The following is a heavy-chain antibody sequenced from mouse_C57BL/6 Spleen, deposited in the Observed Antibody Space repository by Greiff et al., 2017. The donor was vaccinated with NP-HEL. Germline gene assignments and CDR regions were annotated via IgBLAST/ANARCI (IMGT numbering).Heavy chain of an antibody. CDR1: GFTFSDYG. Sequence: EVQRVESGGGLVKPGGSLKLSCAASGFTFSDYGMHWVRQAPEKGLEWVAYISSGSSTIYYADTVKGRFTISSDNAKNTLFLQMTSLRSEDTAMYYCANYYGSSYSASWYFDVWGTGTTVTVSS. J-gene: IGHJ1*03. CDR2: ISSGSSTI. CDR3: ANYYGSSYSASWYFDV. V-gene: IGHV5-17*01. D-gene: IGHD1-1*01.